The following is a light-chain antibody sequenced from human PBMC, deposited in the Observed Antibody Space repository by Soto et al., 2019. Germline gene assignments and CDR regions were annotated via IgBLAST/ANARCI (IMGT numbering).Light chain of an antibody. CDR2: AAS. V-gene: IGKV1-8*01. CDR1: QGISSY. CDR3: QQYYSYPRYT. J-gene: IGKJ2*01. Sequence: AIRMTQSPSSFSASTGDRVTITCRASQGISSYLAWYQQKPGKAPKLLIYAASTLQSGVPSKFSGSGAGTEFTPTISCLQSEDFATYYCQQYYSYPRYTFGQGTKLEIK.